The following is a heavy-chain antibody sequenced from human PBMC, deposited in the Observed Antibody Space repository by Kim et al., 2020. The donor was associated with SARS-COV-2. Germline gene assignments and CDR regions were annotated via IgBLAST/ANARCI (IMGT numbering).Heavy chain of an antibody. V-gene: IGHV1-58*02. CDR3: AAVGHCSSTSCNKGYFDY. J-gene: IGHJ4*02. CDR1: GFTFTSSA. D-gene: IGHD2-2*01. CDR2: IVVGSGNT. Sequence: SVKVSCKASGFTFTSSAMQWVRQARGQRLEWIGWIVVGSGNTNYAQKFQERVTITRDMSTSTAYMELSSLRSEDTAVYYCAAVGHCSSTSCNKGYFDYWGQGTLVTVSS.